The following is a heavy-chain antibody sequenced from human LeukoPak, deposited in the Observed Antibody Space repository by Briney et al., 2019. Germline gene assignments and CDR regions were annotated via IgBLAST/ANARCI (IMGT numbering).Heavy chain of an antibody. D-gene: IGHD5-24*01. CDR1: GGSISSGGFY. CDR2: IYYSGST. Sequence: PSETLSLTCTVSGGSISSGGFYWSWIRQHPGKGLEWIGYIYYSGSTYYNPSLKTRVIISVDTSKNQFSLKLSSVTAADTAVYYCARDRLEREMAVYYYYGMDVWGQGTTVTVSS. CDR3: ARDRLEREMAVYYYYGMDV. V-gene: IGHV4-31*03. J-gene: IGHJ6*02.